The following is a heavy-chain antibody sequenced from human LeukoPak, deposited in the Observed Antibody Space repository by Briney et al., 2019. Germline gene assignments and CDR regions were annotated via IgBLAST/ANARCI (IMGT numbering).Heavy chain of an antibody. CDR3: ARGQGDVTVAGSSSGYFDY. CDR1: GGPFSGYY. Sequence: SETLSLTCAVYGGPFSGYYWSWIRQPPGKGLEWIGEINHSGSTNYNPSLKSRVTISVDTSKNQFSLKLSSVTAADTAVYYCARGQGDVTVAGSSSGYFDYWGQGTLVTVSS. J-gene: IGHJ4*02. V-gene: IGHV4-34*01. D-gene: IGHD6-19*01. CDR2: INHSGST.